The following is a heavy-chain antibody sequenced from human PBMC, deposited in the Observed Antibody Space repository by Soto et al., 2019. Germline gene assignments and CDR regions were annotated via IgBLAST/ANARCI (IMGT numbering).Heavy chain of an antibody. Sequence: QVQLVQSGAEVKKPGASVKVSCKASGYTFTSYYMHWVRQAPGQGLEWMGIINPSGGSTSYAQKFQGRVTMTRDTSTSTVYMELSSLRSEDTAVYYCARGPAAVAEKWFFGYWGQGTLVTVSS. CDR3: ARGPAAVAEKWFFGY. CDR1: GYTFTSYY. J-gene: IGHJ4*02. CDR2: INPSGGST. V-gene: IGHV1-46*01. D-gene: IGHD6-19*01.